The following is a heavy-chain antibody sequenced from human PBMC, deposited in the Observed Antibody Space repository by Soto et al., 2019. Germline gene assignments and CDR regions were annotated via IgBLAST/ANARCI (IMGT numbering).Heavy chain of an antibody. CDR3: AADLNYYYGMDV. Sequence: ASVKVSCKASGFTFTSSAVQWVRQARGQRLEWIGWIVVGSGNTNYAQKFQERVTITRDMSTSTAYMELSSLRSEDTAVYYCAADLNYYYGMDVWGQGTTVTVSS. J-gene: IGHJ6*02. CDR2: IVVGSGNT. CDR1: GFTFTSSA. V-gene: IGHV1-58*01.